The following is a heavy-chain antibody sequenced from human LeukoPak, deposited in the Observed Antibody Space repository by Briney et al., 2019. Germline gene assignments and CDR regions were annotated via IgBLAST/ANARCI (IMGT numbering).Heavy chain of an antibody. J-gene: IGHJ4*02. CDR3: ARAWLRDCSGGSCYYSDY. Sequence: GASVKVSCKASGGTFSSYAISWVRQAPGQGLEWMGGIIPIFGTANYAQKFQGRVTITADKSTSTAYMELSSLRSEDTAVYYCARAWLRDCSGGSCYYSDYWGQGTLVTVSS. D-gene: IGHD2-15*01. V-gene: IGHV1-69*06. CDR1: GGTFSSYA. CDR2: IIPIFGTA.